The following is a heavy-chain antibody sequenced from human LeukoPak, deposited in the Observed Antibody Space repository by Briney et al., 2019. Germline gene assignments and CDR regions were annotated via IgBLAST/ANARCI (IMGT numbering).Heavy chain of an antibody. V-gene: IGHV1-8*03. D-gene: IGHD6-13*01. CDR1: GYTFTSYD. CDR3: ARRLRAAAGFDP. J-gene: IGHJ5*02. CDR2: MNPNSGNT. Sequence: ASVKVSCKASGYTFTSYDINWVRQATGQGLEWMGWMNPNSGNTGYAQKFQGRVTITRNTSISTAYMELSSLRSEDTAVYYCARRLRAAAGFDPWGQGTLVTVSS.